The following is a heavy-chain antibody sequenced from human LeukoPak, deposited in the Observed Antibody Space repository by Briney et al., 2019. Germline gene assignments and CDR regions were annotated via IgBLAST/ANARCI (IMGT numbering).Heavy chain of an antibody. Sequence: GGSLRLSCAASGFTFSSYGMHWVRQAPGKGLEWVAVISYDGSNKYYADSVKGRFTISRDNAKNALYLQMNSLRAEDTAIYYCVRGSSTWYGIDYWGQGALVNVSS. D-gene: IGHD2-2*01. CDR2: ISYDGSNK. J-gene: IGHJ4*02. V-gene: IGHV3-30*03. CDR3: VRGSSTWYGIDY. CDR1: GFTFSSYG.